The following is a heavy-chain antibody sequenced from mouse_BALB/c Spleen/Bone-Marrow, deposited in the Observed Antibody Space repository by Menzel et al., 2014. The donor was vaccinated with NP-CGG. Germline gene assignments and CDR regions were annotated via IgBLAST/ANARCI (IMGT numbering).Heavy chain of an antibody. V-gene: IGHV3-6*02. Sequence: EVKLVESGPGLVKPSQSLSLTCSVTGYSITSGYXWNWXRQXXXNKLEWXGYITYDGSNNYNPSLKNRISITRDTSKNQFFLKLNSVTTEDTATYYCARRGYGNLDYWGQGTTLTVSS. J-gene: IGHJ2*01. CDR2: ITYDGSN. CDR3: ARRGYGNLDY. CDR1: GYSITSGYX. D-gene: IGHD2-10*02.